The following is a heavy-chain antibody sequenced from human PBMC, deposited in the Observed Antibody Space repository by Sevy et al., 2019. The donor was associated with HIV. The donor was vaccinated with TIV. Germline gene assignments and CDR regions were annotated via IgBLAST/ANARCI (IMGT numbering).Heavy chain of an antibody. CDR2: VNSDGLIT. V-gene: IGHV3-74*01. Sequence: GGSLRLSCAVSGSSFSHSYMHWVRQSPGKGLMWVSRVNSDGLITTYADSVKGRFTISRDNARHTVYLQMNSLRADDTAVYYCAMGNAGCPTAWGPGTLVTVSS. CDR1: GSSFSHSY. CDR3: AMGNAGCPTA. D-gene: IGHD1-26*01. J-gene: IGHJ5*02.